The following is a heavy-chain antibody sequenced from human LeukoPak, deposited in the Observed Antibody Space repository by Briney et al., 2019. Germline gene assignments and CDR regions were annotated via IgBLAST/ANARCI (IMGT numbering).Heavy chain of an antibody. CDR1: GFTFSSYS. J-gene: IGHJ4*02. CDR2: ISSSSSTI. D-gene: IGHD3-22*01. V-gene: IGHV3-48*02. Sequence: GGSLRLSCAASGFTFSSYSMNWLRQAPGKGLEWVSYISSSSSTIYYADSVKGRFTISRDNAKNSLYLQMNSLRDEDTAVYYCARDDGYYYDSSGSAVDYWGQGTLVTVSS. CDR3: ARDDGYYYDSSGSAVDY.